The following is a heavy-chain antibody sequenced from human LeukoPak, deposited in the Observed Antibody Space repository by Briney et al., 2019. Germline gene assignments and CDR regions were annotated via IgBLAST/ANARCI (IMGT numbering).Heavy chain of an antibody. CDR1: VVPFSNYW. Sequence: GGSLRLSCAASVVPFSNYWMHWVRQAPGKGLVWVSRVNRDGSTTNYADSVKGRFTISRDNAENTLYMRRNSLRPEDTAVYYCARGYYSSSRFDSWGQGTLVTVSS. CDR3: ARGYYSSSRFDS. J-gene: IGHJ4*02. CDR2: VNRDGSTT. V-gene: IGHV3-74*01. D-gene: IGHD6-13*01.